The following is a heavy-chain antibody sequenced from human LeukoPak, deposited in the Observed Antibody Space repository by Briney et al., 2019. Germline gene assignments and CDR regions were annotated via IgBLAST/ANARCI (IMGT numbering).Heavy chain of an antibody. D-gene: IGHD5-18*01. J-gene: IGHJ3*02. V-gene: IGHV1-69*05. Sequence: SVKVSCKASGGTFSSYAISWVRQAPGQRLEWMGGIIPSFGTANYAQKFQGRVTITTDESTSTAYMELSSLRSEDTAVYYCARETWIQPTDAFDIWGQGTMVTVSS. CDR1: GGTFSSYA. CDR2: IIPSFGTA. CDR3: ARETWIQPTDAFDI.